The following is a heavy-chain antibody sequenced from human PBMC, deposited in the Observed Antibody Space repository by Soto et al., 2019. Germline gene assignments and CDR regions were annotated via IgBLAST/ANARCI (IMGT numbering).Heavy chain of an antibody. CDR3: ARDLRRIAVGDYYYYGMDV. Sequence: PSQTLSLTCAISGASVSSNSAAWNWIRQSPSRGLEWLGRTYYRSKWYNDYAVSVKSRITINPDTSKNQFSLQLNSVTPEDTAVYYCARDLRRIAVGDYYYYGMDVWGQGTTVTVSS. V-gene: IGHV6-1*01. D-gene: IGHD6-19*01. CDR2: TYYRSKWYN. CDR1: GASVSSNSAA. J-gene: IGHJ6*02.